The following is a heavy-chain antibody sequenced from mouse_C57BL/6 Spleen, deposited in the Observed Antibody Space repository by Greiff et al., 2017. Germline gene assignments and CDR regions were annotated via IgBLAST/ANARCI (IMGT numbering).Heavy chain of an antibody. CDR2: IWRGGST. V-gene: IGHV2-5*01. J-gene: IGHJ3*01. Sequence: QVQLKESGPGLVQPSQSLSITCTVSGFSLTSYGVHWVRQSPGKGLEWLGVIWRGGSTDYNAAVMSRLSITKDNSKSQVFFKMNSLQADDTAIYYCANYDGSSFAYWGQGTLVTVSA. D-gene: IGHD2-3*01. CDR1: GFSLTSYG. CDR3: ANYDGSSFAY.